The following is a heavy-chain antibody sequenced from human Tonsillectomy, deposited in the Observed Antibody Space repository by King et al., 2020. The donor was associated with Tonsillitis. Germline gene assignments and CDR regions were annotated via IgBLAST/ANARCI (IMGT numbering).Heavy chain of an antibody. Sequence: EVQLVESGGGLVKPGGSLRLSCAASGFTFSGYTMNWVRQAPGKGLEWVSSISSSSSYIFYADSLKGRFTISRDNAKNSLYLQMNSLRAEDTAVYYCARVLDDYGDSVPDYWGQGTLVTASS. CDR1: GFTFSGYT. CDR3: ARVLDDYGDSVPDY. V-gene: IGHV3-21*01. J-gene: IGHJ4*02. D-gene: IGHD4-17*01. CDR2: ISSSSSYI.